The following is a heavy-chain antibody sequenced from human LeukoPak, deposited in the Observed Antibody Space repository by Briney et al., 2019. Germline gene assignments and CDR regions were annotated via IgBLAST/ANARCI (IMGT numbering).Heavy chain of an antibody. Sequence: GGSLRLSCAASGFTFSDYYMSWIRQAPGKGLEWVSYISSSGSTIYYADSVKGRFTISRDNAKNSLYLQMNSLRAEDTAVYYCASSYYYDSSGYYSHAFDIWGQGTMVTVSP. J-gene: IGHJ3*02. CDR3: ASSYYYDSSGYYSHAFDI. V-gene: IGHV3-11*04. D-gene: IGHD3-22*01. CDR1: GFTFSDYY. CDR2: ISSSGSTI.